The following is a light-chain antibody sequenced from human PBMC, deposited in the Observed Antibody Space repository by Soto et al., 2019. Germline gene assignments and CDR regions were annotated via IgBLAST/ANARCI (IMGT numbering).Light chain of an antibody. Sequence: QSVLTQPRSVSGSPGQSVTISCTGTSSDVGGYKFVSWYQQHPGTAPKLMIFDVSQRPSGVPDRFSGSKSGNTASLTISGLQAEDEADYYCCSYAGTYLLFGSGTRFTVL. V-gene: IGLV2-11*01. CDR1: SSDVGGYKF. J-gene: IGLJ3*02. CDR2: DVS. CDR3: CSYAGTYLL.